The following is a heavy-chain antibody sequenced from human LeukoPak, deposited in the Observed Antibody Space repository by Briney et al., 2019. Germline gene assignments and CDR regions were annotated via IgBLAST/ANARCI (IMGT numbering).Heavy chain of an antibody. CDR1: GYTFSSYS. CDR3: VRLRRNSDTSGFYYYDF. J-gene: IGHJ4*02. CDR2: ISVRSNYI. V-gene: IGHV3-21*01. D-gene: IGHD3-22*01. Sequence: GGSLRLSCVASGYTFSSYSINWVRHAPGKGLEWVSSISVRSNYIYYADSVRGRFSISRDDVRDSLYLQMNSLRAEDTAVYFCVRLRRNSDTSGFYYYDFWGQGTLVTVSS.